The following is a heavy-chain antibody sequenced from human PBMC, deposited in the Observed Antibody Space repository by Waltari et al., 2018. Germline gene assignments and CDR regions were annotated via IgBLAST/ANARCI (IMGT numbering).Heavy chain of an antibody. Sequence: EVQLVGSGGGLVQPGRSLRLSCTASGFTFGDYALSWFRQAPGTGLEWVGFIRSKAYGGTTEYAASVKGRFTISRDDSKSIAYLQMNSLKTEDTAVYYCTTYTLWFTSMDVWGQGTTVTVSS. CDR2: IRSKAYGGTT. D-gene: IGHD3-10*01. J-gene: IGHJ6*02. CDR1: GFTFGDYA. V-gene: IGHV3-49*03. CDR3: TTYTLWFTSMDV.